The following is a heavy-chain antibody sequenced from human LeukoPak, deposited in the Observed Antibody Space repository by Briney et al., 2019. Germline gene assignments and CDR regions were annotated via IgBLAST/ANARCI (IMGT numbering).Heavy chain of an antibody. D-gene: IGHD2-21*01. CDR2: INPSGGST. J-gene: IGHJ3*02. Sequence: ASVKVSCKASGYTFTSYYMHWVRQAPGQGLEWMGIINPSGGSTSYAQRFQGRVTMTRDTSTSTVYMELSSLRSEDTAVYYCARDVAGDDAFDIWGQGTMVTVSS. V-gene: IGHV1-46*01. CDR3: ARDVAGDDAFDI. CDR1: GYTFTSYY.